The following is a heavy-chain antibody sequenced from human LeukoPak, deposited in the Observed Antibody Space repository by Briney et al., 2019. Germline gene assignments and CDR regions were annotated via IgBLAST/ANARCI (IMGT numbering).Heavy chain of an antibody. CDR3: ARASVAGVGY. CDR2: IYYSGST. V-gene: IGHV4-59*01. CDR1: GGSISSYY. J-gene: IGHJ4*02. Sequence: SETLSLTSTVSGGSISSYYWSWIRQPPGKGLEWIGYIYYSGSTNYNPSLKSRVTISVDTSKNQFSLKLSSVTAADTAVYYCARASVAGVGYWGQGTLVTVSS. D-gene: IGHD6-19*01.